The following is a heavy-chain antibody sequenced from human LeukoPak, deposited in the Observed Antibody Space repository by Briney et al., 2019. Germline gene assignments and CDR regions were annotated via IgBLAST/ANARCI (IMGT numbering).Heavy chain of an antibody. Sequence: GGSLRLSCAASGFTFSSYWMHWVRQAPGKGLVWVSCIKNDGYSTYYADSVRGRFTISRDNAKNTLYLQMNSLRAEDTAVYYCAKDPAPAYASYWGQGTLVTVSS. CDR3: AKDPAPAYASY. V-gene: IGHV3-74*01. CDR1: GFTFSSYW. D-gene: IGHD2-21*01. J-gene: IGHJ4*02. CDR2: IKNDGYST.